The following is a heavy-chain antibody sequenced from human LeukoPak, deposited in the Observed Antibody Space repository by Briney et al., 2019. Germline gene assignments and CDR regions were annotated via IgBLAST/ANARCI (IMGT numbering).Heavy chain of an antibody. V-gene: IGHV3-30*18. J-gene: IGHJ4*02. D-gene: IGHD6-19*01. CDR1: GFTFSSYG. CDR3: AKDHYSSGWYFDY. Sequence: PRGSLRLSCAASGFTFSSYGMHWVRRAPGKGLEWVAIISYDGSNKYYADSVKGRFTISRDNSKNTLYLQMNSLRAEDTAVYYCAKDHYSSGWYFDYWGQGTLVTVSS. CDR2: ISYDGSNK.